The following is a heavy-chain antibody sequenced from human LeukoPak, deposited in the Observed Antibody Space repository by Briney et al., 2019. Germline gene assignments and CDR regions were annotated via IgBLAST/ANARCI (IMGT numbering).Heavy chain of an antibody. CDR1: GGSISSSSYY. V-gene: IGHV4-39*07. CDR3: ARVIMVRGVIGSFDY. CDR2: IYYSGST. D-gene: IGHD3-10*01. J-gene: IGHJ4*02. Sequence: SETLSLTCTVSGGSISSSSYYWGWIRRPPGKGLEWIGSIYYSGSTYYNPSLKSRVTISVDTSKNQFSLKLSSVTAADTAVYYCARVIMVRGVIGSFDYWGQGTLVTVSS.